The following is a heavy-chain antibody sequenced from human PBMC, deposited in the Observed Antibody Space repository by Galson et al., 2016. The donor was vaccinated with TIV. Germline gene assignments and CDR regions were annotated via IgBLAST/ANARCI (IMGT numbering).Heavy chain of an antibody. CDR2: INPNSGDT. CDR1: GYMFTGYH. V-gene: IGHV1-2*06. J-gene: IGHJ4*02. Sequence: VKVSCKASGYMFTGYHLHWVRQAPGQGPEWMGRINPNSGDTDFAQKFQGRVTMTRDTSISTAYIELRRLTFADTALYFCARGVDGFRYWGQGTLVTVSS. D-gene: IGHD5-24*01. CDR3: ARGVDGFRY.